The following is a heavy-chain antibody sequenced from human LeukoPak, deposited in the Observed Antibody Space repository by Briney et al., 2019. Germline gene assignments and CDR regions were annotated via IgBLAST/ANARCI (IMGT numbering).Heavy chain of an antibody. J-gene: IGHJ6*02. CDR2: IWNDGSNK. Sequence: GGSLRLSCVVSGFTFRSYGMHWVRQAPGKGLEWVAVIWNDGSNKNYADSVKGRFTISRDNSKNTLYLQMNSLRAEDTAVYYCARDPDHKTYGMDVWGQGTTVTVSS. CDR1: GFTFRSYG. V-gene: IGHV3-33*01. D-gene: IGHD1-14*01. CDR3: ARDPDHKTYGMDV.